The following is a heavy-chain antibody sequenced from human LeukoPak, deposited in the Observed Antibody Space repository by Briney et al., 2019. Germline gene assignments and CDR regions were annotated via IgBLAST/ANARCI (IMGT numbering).Heavy chain of an antibody. CDR1: GFIFSSYW. D-gene: IGHD6-13*01. CDR3: AREDHYSSSWVY. J-gene: IGHJ4*02. CDR2: IKQAGSEN. V-gene: IGHV3-7*01. Sequence: GGSLRLSCAASGFIFSSYWMTWVRQAPGKGLEWVANIKQAGSENSYVDSVKGRFTISRDNAKNSLYLQINSLRAEDTAVYYCAREDHYSSSWVYWGQGTLVTVSS.